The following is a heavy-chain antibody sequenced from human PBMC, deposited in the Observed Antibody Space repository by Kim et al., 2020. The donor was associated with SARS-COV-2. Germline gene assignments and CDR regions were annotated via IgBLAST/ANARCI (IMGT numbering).Heavy chain of an antibody. V-gene: IGHV3-30*18. CDR2: ITFDGSNK. D-gene: IGHD3-10*01. Sequence: GGSLRLSCAASGFIFSNYGIHWVRQAPGKGLEWVAVITFDGSNKYYADVVKGRFTISRDNSQNTLFLQMNSLRAEDTALYYCAKDSYVSGTYYIHTYYYSMDVWGQGTTVTVSS. J-gene: IGHJ6*02. CDR3: AKDSYVSGTYYIHTYYYSMDV. CDR1: GFIFSNYG.